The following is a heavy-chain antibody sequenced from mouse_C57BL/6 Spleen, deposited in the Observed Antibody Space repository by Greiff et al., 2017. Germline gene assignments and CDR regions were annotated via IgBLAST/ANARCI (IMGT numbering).Heavy chain of an antibody. V-gene: IGHV8-8*01. CDR1: GFSLSTFGMG. D-gene: IGHD2-2*01. CDR2: IWWDDDK. J-gene: IGHJ4*01. CDR3: ARIGGYDYAMDY. Sequence: QVTLKVSGPGILQPSQTLSLSCSFSGFSLSTFGMGLVWIRPPPGKGLECLVHIWWDDDKYYNQAQKRLNTTSKDTSKNQVFLKNANVDTADTATYYCARIGGYDYAMDYWGQGTSVTVSS.